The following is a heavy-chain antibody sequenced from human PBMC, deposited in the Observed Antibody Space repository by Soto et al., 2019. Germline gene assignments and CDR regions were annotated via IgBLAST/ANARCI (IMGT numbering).Heavy chain of an antibody. CDR1: GFTFSSYG. Sequence: PGGSLRLSCAASGFTFSSYGMHWVRQAPGKGLEWVAVIWYDGSNKYYADSAKGRFTISRDNSKNTLYLQMNSLRAEDTAVYYCARGSCSGGSCYPIEYYYYYMDVWGKGTTVTVSS. J-gene: IGHJ6*03. CDR3: ARGSCSGGSCYPIEYYYYYMDV. V-gene: IGHV3-33*01. CDR2: IWYDGSNK. D-gene: IGHD2-15*01.